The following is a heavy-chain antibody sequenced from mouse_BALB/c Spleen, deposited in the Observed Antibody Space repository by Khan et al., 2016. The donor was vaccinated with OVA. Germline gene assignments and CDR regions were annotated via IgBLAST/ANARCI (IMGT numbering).Heavy chain of an antibody. D-gene: IGHD1-1*01. V-gene: IGHV9-3*02. J-gene: IGHJ3*01. CDR2: INTNTGEP. CDR1: GYTFTNYG. Sequence: QIQLVQSGPELKKPGETVKISCKASGYTFTNYGMNWVKQAPGKVLKRMGWINTNTGEPTYADEFKGRFAFSSETSASTAYLQINNLKNEDTATYFCARGNYGSSPLAYWGQGTLVTVSA. CDR3: ARGNYGSSPLAY.